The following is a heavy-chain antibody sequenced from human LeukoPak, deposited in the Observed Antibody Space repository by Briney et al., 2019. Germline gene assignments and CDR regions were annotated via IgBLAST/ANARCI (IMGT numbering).Heavy chain of an antibody. D-gene: IGHD6-13*01. Sequence: SETLSLTCTVSGGSISSYYWSWIRQPPGKGLEWIGYIYYSGSTNYNPSLKSRVTISVDTSKNQFSLKLSSVTAADTAVYYCARAPIAALRTYYFDYWGQGTLVTVSS. CDR2: IYYSGST. J-gene: IGHJ4*02. CDR3: ARAPIAALRTYYFDY. CDR1: GGSISSYY. V-gene: IGHV4-59*01.